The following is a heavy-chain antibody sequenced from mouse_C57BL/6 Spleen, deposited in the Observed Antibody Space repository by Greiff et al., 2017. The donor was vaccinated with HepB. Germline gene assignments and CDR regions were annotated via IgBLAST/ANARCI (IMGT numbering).Heavy chain of an antibody. D-gene: IGHD1-1*01. V-gene: IGHV1-69*01. J-gene: IGHJ3*01. Sequence: QVQLKQPGAELVMPGASVKLSCKASGYTFTSYWMHWVKQRPGQGLEWIGEIDPSDSYTNYNQKFKGKSTLTVDKSSSTAYMQLSSLTSEDSAVYYCARCTTGAWFAYWGQVTLVTVSA. CDR3: ARCTTGAWFAY. CDR1: GYTFTSYW. CDR2: IDPSDSYT.